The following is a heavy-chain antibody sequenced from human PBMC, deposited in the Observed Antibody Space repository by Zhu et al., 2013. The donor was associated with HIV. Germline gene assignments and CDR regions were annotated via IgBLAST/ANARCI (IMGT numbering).Heavy chain of an antibody. CDR2: IYYSGST. V-gene: IGHV4-39*07. CDR3: ANGRLGTMVQGGFLDYYGLDV. J-gene: IGHJ6*02. D-gene: IGHD3-10*01. Sequence: QVQLQESGPGLVKPSETLSLTCTVSGGSTSSSSYYWGWIRQPPGKGLEWIGSIYYSGSTYYNPSLKSRVTISVDTSKNQFSLKLSSVTAADTAVYYCANGRLGTMVQGGFLDYYGLDVWGQGTTVTVSS. CDR1: GGSTSSSSYY.